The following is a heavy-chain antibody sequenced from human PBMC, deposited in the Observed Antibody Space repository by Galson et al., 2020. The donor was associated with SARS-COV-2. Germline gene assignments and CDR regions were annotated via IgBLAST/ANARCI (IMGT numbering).Heavy chain of an antibody. CDR2: IKQDGSEK. V-gene: IGHV3-7*03. CDR1: GFTFSSYW. D-gene: IGHD2-2*01. J-gene: IGHJ6*02. CDR3: ARIVVVPAAMKGAGYYYYYGMDV. Sequence: GGSLSLSCAASGFTFSSYWMSWVRQAPGKGLEWVANIKQDGSEKYYVDSVKGRFTISRDNAKNSLYLQMNSLRAEDTAVYYCARIVVVPAAMKGAGYYYYYGMDVWGQGTTVTVSS.